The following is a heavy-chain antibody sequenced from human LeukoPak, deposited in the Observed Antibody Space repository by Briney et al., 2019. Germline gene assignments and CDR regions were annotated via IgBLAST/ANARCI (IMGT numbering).Heavy chain of an antibody. CDR2: IIPIFGTA. CDR3: ARDQISSGGSYVYFDY. V-gene: IGHV1-69*01. CDR1: GGTFSSYA. D-gene: IGHD1-26*01. Sequence: SVKVSCKASGGTFSSYAISWVRQAPGQGLEWMGGIIPIFGTANYAQKFQGRVTITADESTSTAYMELSSLTSEDTAVYYCARDQISSGGSYVYFDYWGQGTLVTVSS. J-gene: IGHJ4*02.